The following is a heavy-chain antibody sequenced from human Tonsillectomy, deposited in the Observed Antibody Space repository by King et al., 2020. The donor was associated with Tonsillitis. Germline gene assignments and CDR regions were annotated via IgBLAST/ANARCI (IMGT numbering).Heavy chain of an antibody. CDR2: ISYDGSKK. D-gene: IGHD4-17*01. V-gene: IGHV3-30*04. Sequence: VQLVESGGGVVQPGRSLRLSCAASGFTFSSDAMHWVRQAPGKGLEWVAVISYDGSKKYYADSVKGRFTISRDTSKNTLYLQMNSLRDEDTAVYFCAREPVYGDYRGSCTTWGQGTLVTVSS. J-gene: IGHJ4*02. CDR1: GFTFSSDA. CDR3: AREPVYGDYRGSCTT.